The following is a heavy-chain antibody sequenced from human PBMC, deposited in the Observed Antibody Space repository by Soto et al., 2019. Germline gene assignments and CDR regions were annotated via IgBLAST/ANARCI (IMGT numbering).Heavy chain of an antibody. CDR1: GDTFSNYA. CDR2: IIPIFRTT. D-gene: IGHD1-20*01. Sequence: VQLVQSGAEVKKPGSSVKVSSKSSGDTFSNYAISWVRQAPGQGLEWMGGIIPIFRTTDYAQNFQGRVTITADESTSTAYMELSSLRSEDTAVYFCARDIIRAPPAYKYYAIDVWGQGTPVTVSS. CDR3: ARDIIRAPPAYKYYAIDV. V-gene: IGHV1-69*01. J-gene: IGHJ6*02.